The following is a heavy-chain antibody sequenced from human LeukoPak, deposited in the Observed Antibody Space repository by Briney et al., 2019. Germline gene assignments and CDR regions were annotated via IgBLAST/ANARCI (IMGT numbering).Heavy chain of an antibody. J-gene: IGHJ5*02. V-gene: IGHV4-39*07. CDR2: IYYSGST. CDR1: GGSISSSSYY. CDR3: ARDIGTGNSGGRWFDP. Sequence: KSSETLSLTCTVSGGSISSSSYYWGWIRQPPGKGLEWIGSIYYSGSTYYNPSLKSRVTISVDTSKNQFSLKLSSVTAADTAVYYCARDIGTGNSGGRWFDPWGQGTLVTVSS. D-gene: IGHD4-23*01.